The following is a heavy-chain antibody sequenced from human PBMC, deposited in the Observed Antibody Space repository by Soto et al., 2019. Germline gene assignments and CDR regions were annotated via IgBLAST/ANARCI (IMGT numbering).Heavy chain of an antibody. CDR3: PSVSPFCTVGSCFPFN. CDR1: GFTFRDYA. J-gene: IGHJ4*02. D-gene: IGHD2-8*02. V-gene: IGHV3-49*03. Sequence: PGGSLRLSWLASGFTFRDYAISWFRQAPGQGQKRVSFIRSNKYDGTTEYAASAKGRFTVSRDDPKTIDYLQLSILKTEVTVLYYFPSVSPFCTVGSCFPFNWCQGSLVTVSS. CDR2: IRSNKYDGTT.